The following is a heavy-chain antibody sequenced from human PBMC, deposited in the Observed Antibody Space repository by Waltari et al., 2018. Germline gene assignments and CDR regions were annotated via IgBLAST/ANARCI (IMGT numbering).Heavy chain of an antibody. CDR1: GFTFSSYS. V-gene: IGHV3-21*01. Sequence: EVQLVESGGGLVKPGGSLRLSCAASGFTFSSYSMNWVRQAPGKGVEGVSAISSSSSYIYYADSVKGRFTISRDNAKNSLDLQRNSLRAEDTAVYYCARDRGRVGSTYFDYWGQGTLVTVS. CDR3: ARDRGRVGSTYFDY. CDR2: ISSSSSYI. D-gene: IGHD3-10*01. J-gene: IGHJ4*02.